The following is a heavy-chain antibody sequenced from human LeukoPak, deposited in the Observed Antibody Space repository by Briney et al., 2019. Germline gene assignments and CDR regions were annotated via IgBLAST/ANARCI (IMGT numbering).Heavy chain of an antibody. Sequence: GGSLRLSCAASGFTFSTYSMNWVRQAPGKGLEWVSYISSSSNTIHYADSVKGRFTISRDNAKNSLYLQMNSLRDEDTAIYYCAGSFCGGDCYSPDYWGQGTLVTVSS. V-gene: IGHV3-48*02. D-gene: IGHD2-21*02. J-gene: IGHJ4*02. CDR3: AGSFCGGDCYSPDY. CDR1: GFTFSTYS. CDR2: ISSSSNTI.